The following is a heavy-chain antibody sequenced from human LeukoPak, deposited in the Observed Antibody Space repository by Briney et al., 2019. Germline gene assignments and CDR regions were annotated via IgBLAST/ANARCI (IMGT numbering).Heavy chain of an antibody. Sequence: GGSLRLSCTVSGFTFSSNSMSWVRQAPGKGLEWVSFIYSDNTHYSYAGTGRVTISIDNNKNTQYLQMNSLRAEDTAVYYCARRAGAYSHPYDYWGQGTLVTVSS. CDR1: GFTFSSNS. J-gene: IGHJ4*02. D-gene: IGHD4/OR15-4a*01. V-gene: IGHV3-53*01. CDR2: IYSDNT. CDR3: ARRAGAYSHPYDY.